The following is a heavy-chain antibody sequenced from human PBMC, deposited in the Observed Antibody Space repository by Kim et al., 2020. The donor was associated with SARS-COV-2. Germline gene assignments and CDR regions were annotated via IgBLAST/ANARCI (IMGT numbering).Heavy chain of an antibody. CDR2: ISSSSSYI. D-gene: IGHD5-12*01. Sequence: GGSLRLSCAASGFTFSSYSMNWVRQAPGKGLEWVSSISSSSSYIYYADSVKGRFTISRDNAKNSLYLQMNSLRAEDTAVYYCARDSGGGYDAYGDSWGQGTLVTVSS. J-gene: IGHJ4*02. CDR3: ARDSGGGYDAYGDS. CDR1: GFTFSSYS. V-gene: IGHV3-21*01.